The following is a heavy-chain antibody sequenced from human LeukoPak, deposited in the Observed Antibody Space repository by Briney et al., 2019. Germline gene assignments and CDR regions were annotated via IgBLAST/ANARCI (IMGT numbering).Heavy chain of an antibody. CDR3: ARPQWEPIDAFDI. D-gene: IGHD1-26*01. J-gene: IGHJ3*02. V-gene: IGHV3-21*01. Sequence: GGSLRLSCAASGFTFSSYSMNWVRQAPGKGLEWVSSISSSSSYIYYADSVKGRFTISRDNAKNSLYLQMNSLRAEDTAVYYCARPQWEPIDAFDIWGQGTMVTVSS. CDR1: GFTFSSYS. CDR2: ISSSSSYI.